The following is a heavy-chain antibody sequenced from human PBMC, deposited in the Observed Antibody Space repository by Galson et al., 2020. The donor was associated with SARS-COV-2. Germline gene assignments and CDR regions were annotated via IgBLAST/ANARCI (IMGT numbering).Heavy chain of an antibody. CDR1: GYTFTSHC. Sequence: ASVKVSCKASGYTFTSHCISCVLQAPGQGLEWMGWIISYNDNTFYAQKLQGRVTITTDTSTNTFFMDMRSLRSDDTAVYYCARGNYYGSGYYYDYWGQGTLVTVSS. CDR3: ARGNYYGSGYYYDY. J-gene: IGHJ4*02. CDR2: IISYNDNT. V-gene: IGHV1-18*01. D-gene: IGHD3-10*01.